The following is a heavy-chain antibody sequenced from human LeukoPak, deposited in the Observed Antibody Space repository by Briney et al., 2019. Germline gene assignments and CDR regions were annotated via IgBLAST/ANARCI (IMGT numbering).Heavy chain of an antibody. CDR3: AKDRTRQAF. D-gene: IGHD3-3*01. CDR1: GFTFSNYW. Sequence: GGSLRLSCAASGFTFSNYWMSWVRQTPGKGLEWVANIKEDGSDKYYVDSLKGRFTISRDNAKNSLYLQMNSLRAEDTAVYYCAKDRTRQAFWGQGTLVTVSS. V-gene: IGHV3-7*03. J-gene: IGHJ4*02. CDR2: IKEDGSDK.